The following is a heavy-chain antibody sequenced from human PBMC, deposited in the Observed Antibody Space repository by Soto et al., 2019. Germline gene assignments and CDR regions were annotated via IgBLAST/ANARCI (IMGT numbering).Heavy chain of an antibody. CDR3: TRTSAAGKNYYGMDV. CDR1: GYTFTGYY. J-gene: IGHJ6*02. V-gene: IGHV1-2*04. D-gene: IGHD6-13*01. Sequence: ASVKVSCKASGYTFTGYYMHWVRQAPGQGLEWMGWINPNSGGTNYAQKFQGWVTITRDTSISTAYMELSRLRSDDTAMYYCTRTSAAGKNYYGMDVWGQGTTVTVSS. CDR2: INPNSGGT.